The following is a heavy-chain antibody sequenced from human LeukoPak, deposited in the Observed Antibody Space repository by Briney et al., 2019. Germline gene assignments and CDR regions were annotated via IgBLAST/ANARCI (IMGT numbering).Heavy chain of an antibody. CDR1: GFTFSSYW. CDR2: INSDGSST. CDR3: ARDGSGWEFFDY. D-gene: IGHD6-19*01. Sequence: GGSLRLSCAASGFTFSSYWMHWVRQAPGKGLVWVSRINSDGSSTSYADSVKGRFTISRDNAKNSLYPQMNSLRAEDTAVYYCARDGSGWEFFDYWGQGTLVTVSS. J-gene: IGHJ4*02. V-gene: IGHV3-74*01.